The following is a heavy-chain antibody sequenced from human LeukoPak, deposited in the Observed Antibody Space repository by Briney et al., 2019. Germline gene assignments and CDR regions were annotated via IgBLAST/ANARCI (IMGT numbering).Heavy chain of an antibody. J-gene: IGHJ4*02. CDR3: ALDYDSSGYDY. CDR1: GGSFSGYY. CDR2: INHSGST. D-gene: IGHD3-22*01. V-gene: IGHV4-34*01. Sequence: SETLSLTCAVYGGSFSGYYWSWIRQPLGKGLEWIGEINHSGSTNYNPSLKSRVTISVDTSKNQFSLKLSSVTAADTAVYYCALDYDSSGYDYWGQGTLVTVSS.